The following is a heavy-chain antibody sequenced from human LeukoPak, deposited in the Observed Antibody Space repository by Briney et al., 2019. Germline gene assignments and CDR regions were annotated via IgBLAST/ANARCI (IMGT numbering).Heavy chain of an antibody. CDR1: GYTFTSYA. D-gene: IGHD6-19*01. V-gene: IGHV7-4-1*02. J-gene: IGHJ6*02. CDR2: INTNTGNP. Sequence: ASVKVSCKASGYTFTSYAINWVRQAPGQGLEWIGWINTNTGNPTYAQGFTGRFVFSLDTSVSTAYLQISSLKAEDTAVYYCARETSGWPGYYGMDVWGQGTTVTVSS. CDR3: ARETSGWPGYYGMDV.